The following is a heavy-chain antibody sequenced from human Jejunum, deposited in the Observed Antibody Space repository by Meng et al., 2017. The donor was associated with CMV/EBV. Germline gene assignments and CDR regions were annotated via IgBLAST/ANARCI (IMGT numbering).Heavy chain of an antibody. D-gene: IGHD3-10*01. CDR2: VYISGTT. V-gene: IGHV4-4*07. J-gene: IGHJ4*02. CDR1: GSYISNYY. CDR3: ARDSNLSGLAY. Sequence: QVQLRESGPGPVKPSETLSLTCTVSGSYISNYYWSWIRQPAGKGLEWIGRVYISGTTNYNPSLKSRVTMSIDTSKNQFSLKLTSVTAADTAVYYCARDSNLSGLAYWGQGTLLNVSS.